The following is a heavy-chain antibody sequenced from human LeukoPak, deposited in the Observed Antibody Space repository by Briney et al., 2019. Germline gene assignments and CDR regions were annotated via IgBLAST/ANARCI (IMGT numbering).Heavy chain of an antibody. CDR1: GGTFSSYA. V-gene: IGHV1-69*13. CDR3: ARAPNCGGDCDY. J-gene: IGHJ4*02. Sequence: SVKVSCNASGGTFSSYAISWVRQAPGQGLEWMGGIIPIFGTANYAQNFQGRVTITADESTSTAYMELSSLRSEYTAVYYCARAPNCGGDCDYWGQGTLVTVSS. CDR2: IIPIFGTA. D-gene: IGHD2-21*01.